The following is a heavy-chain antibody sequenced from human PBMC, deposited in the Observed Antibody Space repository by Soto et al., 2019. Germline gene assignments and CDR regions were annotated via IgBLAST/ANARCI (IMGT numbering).Heavy chain of an antibody. Sequence: QVQLVQCGAEVKKPGASVKVSCKASGYAYTSYGISWVRQAHGQGLEWMGWISAYNGNTNYAQKLQGRVTMTTDTFTSTAYMELRSLRSDDTAVYYCARAHYGMDVWGQGTTVTVSS. V-gene: IGHV1-18*01. CDR1: GYAYTSYG. CDR3: ARAHYGMDV. J-gene: IGHJ6*02. CDR2: ISAYNGNT.